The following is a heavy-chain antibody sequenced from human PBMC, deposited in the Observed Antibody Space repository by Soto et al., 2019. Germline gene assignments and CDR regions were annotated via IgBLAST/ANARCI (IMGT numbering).Heavy chain of an antibody. V-gene: IGHV3-23*01. CDR1: GFTFSSYA. Sequence: GALRLSCAASGFTFSSYAMSWVRQAPGKGLEWVSDFSGSGGSTDYADPVKGRFTISRDNSKNTLYLQMNSLRAEDTAVYYCATARIGAPRGDDYWGQGTRVNLSS. D-gene: IGHD2-15*01. CDR2: FSGSGGST. J-gene: IGHJ4*02. CDR3: ATARIGAPRGDDY.